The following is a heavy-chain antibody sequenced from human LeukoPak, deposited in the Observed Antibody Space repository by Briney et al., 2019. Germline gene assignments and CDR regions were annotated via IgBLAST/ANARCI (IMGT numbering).Heavy chain of an antibody. CDR3: AGSSSWYYFDS. D-gene: IGHD6-13*01. Sequence: PSETLSLTCTVSGGSISITSYYWGWIRQPPGKGLEWIGTIYYSGSTYYNPSLKSRVTISVDTSNNQFSLKLSSVTAADPAVYYCAGSSSWYYFDSWGQGTLVTVSS. CDR1: GGSISITSYY. J-gene: IGHJ4*02. CDR2: IYYSGST. V-gene: IGHV4-39*01.